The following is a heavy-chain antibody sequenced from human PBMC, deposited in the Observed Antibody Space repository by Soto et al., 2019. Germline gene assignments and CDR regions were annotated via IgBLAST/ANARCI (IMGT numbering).Heavy chain of an antibody. Sequence: QITLKESGPTLVRPTQTLTLTCTVSGFSLDTWGVGVGWIRQPPGKAPECLALIYWDDDKRYSPSLKNRLTITKDTSKNQVVLTVTNMDPVDTVTYYCARALGSWGSYYFDHWGQGTLVTVSS. CDR1: GFSLDTWGVG. J-gene: IGHJ4*02. CDR3: ARALGSWGSYYFDH. CDR2: IYWDDDK. V-gene: IGHV2-5*02. D-gene: IGHD3-16*01.